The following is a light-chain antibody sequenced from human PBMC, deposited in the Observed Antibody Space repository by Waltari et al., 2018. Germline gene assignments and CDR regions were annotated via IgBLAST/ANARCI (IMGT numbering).Light chain of an antibody. CDR1: QSISSW. J-gene: IGKJ1*01. V-gene: IGKV1-5*03. Sequence: IQMTQSPSTLSASVGDRVTITCRASQSISSWLAWFQQKPGKAPKLLIYKASSLESGVPSRFSGSASWTEFSLTISSLHPDDFATYYCQQYNSFPWTFGQGTKVEIK. CDR2: KAS. CDR3: QQYNSFPWT.